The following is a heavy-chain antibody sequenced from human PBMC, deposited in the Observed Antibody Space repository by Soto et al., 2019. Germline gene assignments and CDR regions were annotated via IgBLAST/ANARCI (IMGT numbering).Heavy chain of an antibody. Sequence: QAHLQESGPGQVRPSQTLSLSCSVSGGSISRGAYFWTWIRQFPGKGLEWIAYISYTGATYYNPSLKSRVTILADTSKNQFSLKLNSVTSADTAVYYCARGGPVSVSPAWQLLGYFDYWGQGTLVTVSS. CDR2: ISYTGAT. CDR1: GGSISRGAYF. CDR3: ARGGPVSVSPAWQLLGYFDY. V-gene: IGHV4-31*03. J-gene: IGHJ4*02. D-gene: IGHD2-15*01.